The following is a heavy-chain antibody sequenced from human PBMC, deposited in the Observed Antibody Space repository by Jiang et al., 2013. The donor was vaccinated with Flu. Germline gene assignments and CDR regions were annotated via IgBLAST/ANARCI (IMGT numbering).Heavy chain of an antibody. D-gene: IGHD3-10*01. CDR3: ARFKGITMVRGVGWFDP. J-gene: IGHJ5*02. Sequence: TVSGGSISSYYWSWIRQPAGKGLEWIGRIYTSGSTNYNPSLKSRVTMSVDTSKNQFSLKLSSVTAADTAVYYCARFKGITMVRGVGWFDPWGQGTLVTVSS. CDR1: GGSISSYY. V-gene: IGHV4-4*07. CDR2: IYTSGST.